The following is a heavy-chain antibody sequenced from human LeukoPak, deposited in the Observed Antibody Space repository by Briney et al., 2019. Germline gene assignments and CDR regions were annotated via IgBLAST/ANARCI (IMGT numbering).Heavy chain of an antibody. D-gene: IGHD6-19*01. CDR2: ISSSSSYI. J-gene: IGHJ4*02. Sequence: GGSLRLSCAASGFTFSSYSMNWVRQAPGKGLEWVSSISSSSSYIYYADSVKGRFTISRDNAKNSLYLQMNSLRAEDTAVYYCARVRRGVVLAGYFDYWGQGTLVTVSS. CDR1: GFTFSSYS. CDR3: ARVRRGVVLAGYFDY. V-gene: IGHV3-21*01.